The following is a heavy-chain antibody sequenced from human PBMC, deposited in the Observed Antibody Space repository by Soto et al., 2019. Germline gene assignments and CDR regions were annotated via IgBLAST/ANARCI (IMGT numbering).Heavy chain of an antibody. J-gene: IGHJ4*02. CDR1: GFSFSSYA. Sequence: EVQLLESGGGLVQPGGSLRLSCAASGFSFSSYAMDWVRQAPGKGLEWVSVINARGGRLYFADSVKGRFTISRDNSKNVLSLAMTSLRAEDTPTSFCANGSLEYSASVDNWGQGTLVLVSS. D-gene: IGHD5-12*01. CDR3: ANGSLEYSASVDN. CDR2: INARGGRL. V-gene: IGHV3-23*01.